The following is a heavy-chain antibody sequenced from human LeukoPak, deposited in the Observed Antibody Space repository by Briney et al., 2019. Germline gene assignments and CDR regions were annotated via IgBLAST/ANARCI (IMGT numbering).Heavy chain of an antibody. Sequence: GASVKVSCKASGGTFSSYAISWVRQAPGQGLEWMGWIKAKSGDIKYAQEFQGRVTMTRDTSISTVYMELNSLRSDDTAIYYCARDPVDDFSHFDYWGQGTLVTVSS. D-gene: IGHD4-4*01. CDR3: ARDPVDDFSHFDY. CDR2: IKAKSGDI. V-gene: IGHV1-2*02. J-gene: IGHJ4*02. CDR1: GGTFSSYA.